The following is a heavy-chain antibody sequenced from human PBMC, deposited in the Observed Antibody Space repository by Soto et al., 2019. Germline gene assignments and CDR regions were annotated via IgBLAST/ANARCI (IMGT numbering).Heavy chain of an antibody. J-gene: IGHJ5*02. V-gene: IGHV1-18*01. Sequence: GASVKVSCKASGYTFTSYGISWVRQAPGQGLEWMGWISAYNGNTNYAQKLQGRVTMTTDTSTGTAYMELRSLRSDDTAVYYCARDRRLERLYNWFDPWGQGTLVTVSS. D-gene: IGHD1-1*01. CDR2: ISAYNGNT. CDR1: GYTFTSYG. CDR3: ARDRRLERLYNWFDP.